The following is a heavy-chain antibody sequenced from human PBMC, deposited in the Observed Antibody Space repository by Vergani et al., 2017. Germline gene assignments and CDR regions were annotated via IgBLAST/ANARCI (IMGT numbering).Heavy chain of an antibody. CDR3: ARGRSSTNRYSYYYYMDV. D-gene: IGHD2-2*01. CDR2: INHSGST. Sequence: QVQLQQWGAGLLKPSETLSLTCAVYGGPFSGYYWSWIRQPPGKGLEWIGEINHSGSTNYNPSLKSRVTISVDTSKNQFSLKLSSVTAADTAVYYCARGRSSTNRYSYYYYMDVWGKGTTVTVSS. V-gene: IGHV4-34*01. J-gene: IGHJ6*03. CDR1: GGPFSGYY.